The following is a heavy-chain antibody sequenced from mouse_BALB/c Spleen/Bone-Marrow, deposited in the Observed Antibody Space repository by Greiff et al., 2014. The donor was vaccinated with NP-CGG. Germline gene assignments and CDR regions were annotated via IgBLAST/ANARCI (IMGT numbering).Heavy chain of an antibody. CDR3: TKPSFYYGSSYWYFDV. J-gene: IGHJ1*01. D-gene: IGHD1-1*01. CDR2: IDPANGDT. CDR1: GFNIKDTY. V-gene: IGHV14-3*02. Sequence: EVQRVESRAELAKPGASVKLSCTASGFNIKDTYMHWVKQRPEQGLEWIGRIDPANGDTKYDPKFQGKATITADTSSNTAYLQLSSLTSEDTAVYYCTKPSFYYGSSYWYFDVWGAGTTVTVSS.